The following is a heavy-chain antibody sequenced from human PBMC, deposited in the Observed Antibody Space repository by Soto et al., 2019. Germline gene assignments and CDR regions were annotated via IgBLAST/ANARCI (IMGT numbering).Heavy chain of an antibody. D-gene: IGHD3-3*01. CDR1: GFTFSNAW. V-gene: IGHV3-15*07. Sequence: EVQLVESGGGLVKPGGSLRLSCAASGFTFSNAWMNWVRQAPGKGLEWVGRIKSKTDGGTTDYAAPVKGRITISRDDSKNTLYLQMHSLKTEDTAVYYCTTLSIKIFAVVLMDVWGQGTTVTVSS. CDR3: TTLSIKIFAVVLMDV. J-gene: IGHJ6*02. CDR2: IKSKTDGGTT.